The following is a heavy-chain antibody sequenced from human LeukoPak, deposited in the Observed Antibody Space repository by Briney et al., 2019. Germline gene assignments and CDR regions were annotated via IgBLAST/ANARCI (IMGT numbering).Heavy chain of an antibody. V-gene: IGHV4-4*02. CDR2: VNLQGST. CDR3: AREGGPYRPLDY. J-gene: IGHJ4*02. Sequence: SETLSLTCGVSGGSITSTNYWTWARQPPGKGLEWIGEVNLQGSTNYNPSLMGRVAISVDMSENHISLQLTSVTAADMAVYYCAREGGPYRPLDYSGQGTLVTVSS. CDR1: GGSITSTNY.